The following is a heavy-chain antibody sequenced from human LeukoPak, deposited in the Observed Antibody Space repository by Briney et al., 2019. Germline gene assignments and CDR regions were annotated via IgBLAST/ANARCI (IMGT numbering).Heavy chain of an antibody. CDR3: AKDSERSYYDSSGYVFDY. V-gene: IGHV3-23*01. CDR1: GFTFSSYA. J-gene: IGHJ4*02. D-gene: IGHD3-22*01. Sequence: GGSLRPSCAASGFTFSSYAMSWVRQAPGKGLEWVSAISGSGGSTYYADSVKGRFTISRDNSKNTLYLQMNSLRAEDTAVYYCAKDSERSYYDSSGYVFDYWGQGTLVTVSS. CDR2: ISGSGGST.